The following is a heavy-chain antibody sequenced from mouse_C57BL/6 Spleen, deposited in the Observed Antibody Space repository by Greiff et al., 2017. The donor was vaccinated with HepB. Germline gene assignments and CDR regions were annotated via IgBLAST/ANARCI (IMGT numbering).Heavy chain of an antibody. V-gene: IGHV14-2*01. CDR1: GFNIKDYY. CDR2: IDPEDGET. D-gene: IGHD2-5*01. Sequence: EVQRVESGAELVKPGASVKLSCTASGFNIKDYYMHWVKQRTEQGLEWIGRIDPEDGETKYAPKFQGKATITADTSSNTAYLQLSSLTSEDTAVYYCATYYSKREPWFAYWGQGTLVTVSA. CDR3: ATYYSKREPWFAY. J-gene: IGHJ3*01.